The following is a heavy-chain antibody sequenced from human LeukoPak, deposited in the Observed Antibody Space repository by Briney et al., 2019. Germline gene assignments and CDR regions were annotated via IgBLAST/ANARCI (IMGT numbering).Heavy chain of an antibody. D-gene: IGHD3-3*01. J-gene: IGHJ6*03. CDR2: IRSKAYGGTT. Sequence: GGSLRLSCTASGFTFGDYAMSWVRQAPGKGLEWVGFIRSKAYGGTTEYAASVKGRFTISRDDSQSIAYLQMNSLKTEDTAVYYCTSLNDFWSGYLLYYYMDVWGKGTTVTVSS. V-gene: IGHV3-49*04. CDR3: TSLNDFWSGYLLYYYMDV. CDR1: GFTFGDYA.